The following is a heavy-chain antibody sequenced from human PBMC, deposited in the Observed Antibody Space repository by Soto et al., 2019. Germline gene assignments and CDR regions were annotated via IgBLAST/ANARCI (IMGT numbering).Heavy chain of an antibody. V-gene: IGHV3-23*01. D-gene: IGHD6-6*01. CDR3: AKFSATSVYDISSAPDY. CDR1: GFTFSNYA. Sequence: EVQLLESGGGLVQPGGSLRLSGAASGFTFSNYAMTWVRQAPGKGLEWVSAVSGSGGSTFYADSVKGRFAISRDNSKKTLYLQMNSLRAEDTAVYYCAKFSATSVYDISSAPDYWGQGTLVTVSS. J-gene: IGHJ4*02. CDR2: VSGSGGST.